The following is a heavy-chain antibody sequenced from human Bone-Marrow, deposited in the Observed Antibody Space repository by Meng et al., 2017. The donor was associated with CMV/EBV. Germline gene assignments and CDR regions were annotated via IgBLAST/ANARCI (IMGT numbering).Heavy chain of an antibody. CDR3: ARVSQYNWNPLPFDY. Sequence: SVKVSCKASGGTFSSYAISWVRQAPGQGLEWMGGIIPIFGTANYAQKFQGRVTITTDESTSTAYMELSSLRSEDTAVYYCARVSQYNWNPLPFDYWGQGTLVTVSS. D-gene: IGHD1-20*01. CDR1: GGTFSSYA. V-gene: IGHV1-69*05. J-gene: IGHJ4*02. CDR2: IIPIFGTA.